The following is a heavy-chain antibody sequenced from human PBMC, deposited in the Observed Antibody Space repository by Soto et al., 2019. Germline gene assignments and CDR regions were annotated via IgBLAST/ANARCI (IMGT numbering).Heavy chain of an antibody. CDR3: AHRRSPAWYSSSWYREEYFDY. V-gene: IGHV2-5*02. CDR1: GFSLSTSGVG. J-gene: IGHJ4*02. Sequence: SGPTLVKPTQTLTLTCTFSGFSLSTSGVGVGWIRQPPGKALEWLALIYWDDDKRYSPSLKSRLTITKDTSKNQVVLTMTNMDPVDTATYYCAHRRSPAWYSSSWYREEYFDYWGQGTLVTVSS. D-gene: IGHD6-13*01. CDR2: IYWDDDK.